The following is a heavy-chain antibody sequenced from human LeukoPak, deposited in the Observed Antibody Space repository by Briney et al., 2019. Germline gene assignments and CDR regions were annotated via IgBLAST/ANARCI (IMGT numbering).Heavy chain of an antibody. CDR3: ARGPGTWYYY. CDR1: GGSFSGYY. J-gene: IGHJ4*02. V-gene: IGHV4-34*01. Sequence: SETLSLTCAVYGGSFSGYYWSWIRQPPGKGLEWIGEINHSGSTNYNPSLKSRVTISMDTSKNQFSLKLSSVTAADTALYYCARGPGTWYYYWGQGTLVTVS. D-gene: IGHD6-13*01. CDR2: INHSGST.